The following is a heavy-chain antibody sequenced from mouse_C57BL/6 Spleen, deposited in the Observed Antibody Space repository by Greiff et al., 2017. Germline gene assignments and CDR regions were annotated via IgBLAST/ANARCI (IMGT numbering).Heavy chain of an antibody. Sequence: QVQLQQPGAELVRPGSSVKLSCKASGYTFTSYWMDWVKQRPGQGLEWIGNIYPSDSETHYNQKFKDKATLTVDKSSSTAYMQLSSLTSEDSAVYYCAREGGTGRGFFHYWGQGTTLTVSS. CDR2: IYPSDSET. V-gene: IGHV1-61*01. CDR1: GYTFTSYW. CDR3: AREGGTGRGFFHY. D-gene: IGHD4-1*01. J-gene: IGHJ2*01.